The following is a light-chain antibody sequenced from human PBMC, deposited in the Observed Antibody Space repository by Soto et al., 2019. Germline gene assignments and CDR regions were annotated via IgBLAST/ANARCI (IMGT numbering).Light chain of an antibody. Sequence: QTVVTQSPSASAALGASVKLTCTLSSGQSSYAIAWHQQQPEKGPRYLLKLNSDGSHSKGDGIPDRFSGSSSGAERYLNISSLQSDDEADYYCQTLDTGNGVFGGGTK. CDR2: LNSDGSH. J-gene: IGLJ2*01. V-gene: IGLV4-69*02. CDR3: QTLDTGNGV. CDR1: SGQSSYA.